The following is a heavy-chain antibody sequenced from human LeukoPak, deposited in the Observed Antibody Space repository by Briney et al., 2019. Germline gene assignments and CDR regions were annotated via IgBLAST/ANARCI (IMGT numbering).Heavy chain of an antibody. CDR3: ARERGKGHYMDV. CDR2: IWYDGSNK. J-gene: IGHJ6*03. D-gene: IGHD4-23*01. V-gene: IGHV3-33*01. Sequence: PGGSLRLSCAASGFTFSSYGMHWVRQAPGKGLEWVAVIWYDGSNKYYADSVKGRFTISRDNSKNTLYLQMNSLRAEDTAVYYCARERGKGHYMDVWGKGTTVTVSS. CDR1: GFTFSSYG.